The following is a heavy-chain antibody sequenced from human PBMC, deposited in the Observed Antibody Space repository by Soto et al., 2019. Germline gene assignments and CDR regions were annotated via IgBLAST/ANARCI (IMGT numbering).Heavy chain of an antibody. Sequence: SETLSLTCTIFGGSISDYSWKGIRQPTGRGLEWIGYIDYRGSTKYNPSLWSRVTISADTSKNQFSLRLSSVTSADTSVYYFAREVRRDYYASRGSNFDSWGQGALVTVSS. D-gene: IGHD3-10*01. CDR3: AREVRRDYYASRGSNFDS. CDR2: IDYRGST. J-gene: IGHJ4*02. CDR1: GGSISDYS. V-gene: IGHV4-59*01.